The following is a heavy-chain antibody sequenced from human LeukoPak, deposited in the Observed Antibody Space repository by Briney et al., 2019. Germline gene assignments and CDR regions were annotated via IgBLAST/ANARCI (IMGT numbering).Heavy chain of an antibody. Sequence: GGSLRLSCAASGFTASSNYMSWVRQAPGKGLEWVSVIYSGGSTYYADSVKGRFTISRDNSKNTLYLQMNSLRAEDTAVYYCARGGSSWPFDYWGQGTLVTVSS. CDR1: GFTASSNY. D-gene: IGHD6-13*01. CDR3: ARGGSSWPFDY. J-gene: IGHJ4*02. V-gene: IGHV3-66*01. CDR2: IYSGGST.